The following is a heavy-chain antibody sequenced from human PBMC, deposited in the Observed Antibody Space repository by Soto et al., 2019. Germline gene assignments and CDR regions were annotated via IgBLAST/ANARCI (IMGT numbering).Heavy chain of an antibody. CDR2: IIPMFGTA. J-gene: IGHJ6*02. CDR1: GGTFSTDS. Sequence: VQLVQSGAEVKKPGSSVKVSCKASGGTFSTDSISWVRQAPGQGLEGMGGIIPMFGTANNAQKFQGRVTITADDSTTTAYMELGGLRCEETAVYFCAGEIDGYYGMDVWGQGTTVTVAS. V-gene: IGHV1-69*12. CDR3: AGEIDGYYGMDV.